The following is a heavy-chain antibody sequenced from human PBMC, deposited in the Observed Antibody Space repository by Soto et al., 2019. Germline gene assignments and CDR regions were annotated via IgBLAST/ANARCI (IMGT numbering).Heavy chain of an antibody. CDR3: ARGVYYYDSSGYPAYGMDV. V-gene: IGHV3-74*01. CDR1: GFTFSSYW. J-gene: IGHJ6*02. Sequence: PGGSLRLSCAASGFTFSSYWMHWVRQAPGKGLVWVSRINSDGSSTSYADSVKGRFTISRDNAKNTLYLQMNSLRAEDTAVYYCARGVYYYDSSGYPAYGMDVWGQGTTVTV. D-gene: IGHD3-22*01. CDR2: INSDGSST.